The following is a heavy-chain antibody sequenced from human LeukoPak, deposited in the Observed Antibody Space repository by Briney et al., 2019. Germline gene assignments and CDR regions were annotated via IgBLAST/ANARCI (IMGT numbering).Heavy chain of an antibody. CDR1: GGTFSSYA. Sequence: ASVKVSCKASGGTFSSYAISWVRQAPGQGFEWMGGIIPIFGTANYAQKFQGRVTITTDESTSTAYMELSSLRSEDTAVYYCASKRARDTAIVSYYYYYMDVWGKGTTVTVSS. V-gene: IGHV1-69*05. J-gene: IGHJ6*03. CDR3: ASKRARDTAIVSYYYYYMDV. CDR2: IIPIFGTA. D-gene: IGHD5-18*01.